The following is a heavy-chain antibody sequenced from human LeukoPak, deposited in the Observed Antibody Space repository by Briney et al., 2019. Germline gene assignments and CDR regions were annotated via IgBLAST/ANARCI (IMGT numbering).Heavy chain of an antibody. CDR1: GFTFSDYY. CDR2: ISSSSSYT. Sequence: PGGSLRLSCAASGFTFSDYYMSWIRQAPGMGLEWVSYISSSSSYTNYADSVKGRFTISRDNAKNSLYLQMNSLRAEDTAVYYCARRSIAPSGDLDYWGQGTLVTVSS. J-gene: IGHJ4*02. CDR3: ARRSIAPSGDLDY. V-gene: IGHV3-11*06. D-gene: IGHD6-6*01.